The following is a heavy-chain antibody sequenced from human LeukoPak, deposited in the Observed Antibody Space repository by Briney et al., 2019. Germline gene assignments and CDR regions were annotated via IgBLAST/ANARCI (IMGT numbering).Heavy chain of an antibody. CDR3: ASLAEVVPAAINWYFDL. CDR1: GGSISSGGYS. D-gene: IGHD2-2*01. Sequence: SETLSLTCAVSGGSISSGGYSWSWIRQPPGKGLEWIGYIYHSGSTYYNPSLKSRVTISVDTSKNQFSLKLSSVTAADTAVYYCASLAEVVPAAINWYFDLWGRGTLVTVSS. V-gene: IGHV4-30-2*02. J-gene: IGHJ2*01. CDR2: IYHSGST.